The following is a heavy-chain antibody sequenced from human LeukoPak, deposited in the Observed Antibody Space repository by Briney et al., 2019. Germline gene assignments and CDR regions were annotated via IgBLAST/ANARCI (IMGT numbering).Heavy chain of an antibody. CDR1: GFTFNNYA. Sequence: GGSLRLSCAASGFTFNNYAMNWVRQAPGKGMEWVSSISGGGETTYYADSAKGRFTISRDNSQNTLYLQMHSLRAEDTAVYYCARDYADYVGYFFFDYWGQGTLVTVSS. D-gene: IGHD4-17*01. CDR3: ARDYADYVGYFFFDY. CDR2: ISGGGETT. J-gene: IGHJ4*02. V-gene: IGHV3-23*01.